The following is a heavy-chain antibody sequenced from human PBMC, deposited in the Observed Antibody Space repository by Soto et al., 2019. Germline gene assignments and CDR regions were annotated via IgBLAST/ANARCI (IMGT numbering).Heavy chain of an antibody. CDR3: ARDGAERDIVGADFFDY. CDR2: IIPILGTS. D-gene: IGHD3-22*01. V-gene: IGHV1-69*11. CDR1: GGTFTSYA. J-gene: IGHJ4*02. Sequence: QVQLVQSGAEVKKPGSSVKVSCKTSGGTFTSYAFSWVRQDPGQGLEWLGRIIPILGTSNYAQKFQGRLTITADESTSTAYMELRSLRSEDTAVYYCARDGAERDIVGADFFDYWGQGTLVTVSS.